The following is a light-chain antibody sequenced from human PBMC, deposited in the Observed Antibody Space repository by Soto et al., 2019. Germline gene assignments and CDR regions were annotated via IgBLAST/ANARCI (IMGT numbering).Light chain of an antibody. CDR3: QQYDNLPPYT. CDR1: QDISNY. Sequence: DIQMTQSPSSLSAAVGDRVTITFQSNQDISNYLNWYQQKPGKAPKLLIYDASNLETGVPSRFSGSGSGKDFTFTISSLQPEEIATYYCQQYDNLPPYTFGQVTNVDIK. V-gene: IGKV1-33*01. J-gene: IGKJ2*01. CDR2: DAS.